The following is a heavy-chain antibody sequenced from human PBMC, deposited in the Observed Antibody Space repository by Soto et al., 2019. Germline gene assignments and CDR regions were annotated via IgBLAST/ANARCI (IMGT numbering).Heavy chain of an antibody. J-gene: IGHJ2*01. V-gene: IGHV4-39*01. CDR1: GGSISSSSYY. D-gene: IGHD6-25*01. Sequence: QLQLQESGPGLVKPSETLSLTCTVSGGSISSSSYYWGWTRQPPGKGLEWIGSIYYSWITYYNPSHNSPVAQSEHPPKHQFSLKLSYATAADTAVYYCARHSRPNWYFDLWGRGTLVTVSS. CDR2: IYYSWIT. CDR3: ARHSRPNWYFDL.